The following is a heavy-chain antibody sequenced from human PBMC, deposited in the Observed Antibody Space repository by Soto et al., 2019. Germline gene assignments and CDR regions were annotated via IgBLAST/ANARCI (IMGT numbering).Heavy chain of an antibody. CDR3: AKEGTSIYYASSGYLDY. D-gene: IGHD3-22*01. CDR1: GFTFSSYG. V-gene: IGHV3-30*18. J-gene: IGHJ4*02. CDR2: ISYDGSNK. Sequence: QVQLVESGGGVVQPGRSLRLSCAASGFTFSSYGMHWVRQAPGKGLEWVAVISYDGSNKYYDDSVKGRFTSSRDNSKNTLYLQMNSLREEDTAVYYCAKEGTSIYYASSGYLDYWGQGTLVTVSS.